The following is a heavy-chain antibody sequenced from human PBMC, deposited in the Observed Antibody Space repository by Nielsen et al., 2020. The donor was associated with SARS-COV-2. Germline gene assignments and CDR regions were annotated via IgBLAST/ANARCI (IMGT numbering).Heavy chain of an antibody. CDR2: IKQDGSEK. Sequence: GESLKISCAASGFTFSSYWMSWVRQAPGKGLEWVANIKQDGSEKYYVDSVKGRFTISRDNAKNSLYLQMNSLRAEDTAVYYCARDLQARWLVPYNWFDPWGQGTLVTVSS. J-gene: IGHJ5*02. CDR1: GFTFSSYW. D-gene: IGHD6-19*01. CDR3: ARDLQARWLVPYNWFDP. V-gene: IGHV3-7*03.